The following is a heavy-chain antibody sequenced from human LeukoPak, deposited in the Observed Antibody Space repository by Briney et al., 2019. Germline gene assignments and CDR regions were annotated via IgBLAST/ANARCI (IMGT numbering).Heavy chain of an antibody. CDR3: ARAEGNYYGSSGYYYADAFDI. CDR2: INHSGST. D-gene: IGHD3-22*01. Sequence: SETLSLTCAVYGGSFSGYYWSWIRQPPGKGLEWIGEINHSGSTNYNPSLKSRVTISVDTSKNQFSLKLSSVTAADTAVYYCARAEGNYYGSSGYYYADAFDIWGQGTMVTVSS. CDR1: GGSFSGYY. V-gene: IGHV4-34*01. J-gene: IGHJ3*02.